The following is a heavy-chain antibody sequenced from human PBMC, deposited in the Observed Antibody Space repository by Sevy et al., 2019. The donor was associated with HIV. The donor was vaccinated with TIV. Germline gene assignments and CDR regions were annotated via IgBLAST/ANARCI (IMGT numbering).Heavy chain of an antibody. CDR2: ISYDGSNK. D-gene: IGHD6-13*01. J-gene: IGHJ4*02. Sequence: GGSQRLSCAASGFTFSSYAMHWVRQAPGKGLEWVAVISYDGSNKYYADSVKGRFTISRDNSKNTLYLQMNSLRAEDTAVYYCARDTKGRQQLEYYFDYWGQGTLVTVSS. V-gene: IGHV3-30-3*01. CDR1: GFTFSSYA. CDR3: ARDTKGRQQLEYYFDY.